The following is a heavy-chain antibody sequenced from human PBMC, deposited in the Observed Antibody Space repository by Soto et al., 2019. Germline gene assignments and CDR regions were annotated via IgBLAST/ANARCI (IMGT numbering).Heavy chain of an antibody. Sequence: GGSLRLSCAASGFTFSNYAMHWVRQAPGKGLEWVAVISYDGSNKYYADSVKGRFTISRDNSKNTLYLQMNSLRAEDTAVYYCARDRIDVVVPGAILDYWCQGTLVTVSS. J-gene: IGHJ4*02. CDR2: ISYDGSNK. CDR3: ARDRIDVVVPGAILDY. V-gene: IGHV3-30-3*01. D-gene: IGHD2-2*02. CDR1: GFTFSNYA.